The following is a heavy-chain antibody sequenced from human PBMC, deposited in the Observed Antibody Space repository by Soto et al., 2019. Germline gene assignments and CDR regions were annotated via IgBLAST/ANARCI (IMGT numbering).Heavy chain of an antibody. CDR2: MNPNSSNT. CDR3: ARGRRWELLGRSYYFDY. D-gene: IGHD1-26*01. V-gene: IGHV1-8*01. CDR1: GYTFTSYD. J-gene: IGHJ4*02. Sequence: ASVKVSCKASGYTFTSYDINWVRQATGQGLEWMGWMNPNSSNTGYAQKFQGRVTMTRNTSISTAYMELSSLRSEDTAVYYCARGRRWELLGRSYYFDYWGQGTLVTVS.